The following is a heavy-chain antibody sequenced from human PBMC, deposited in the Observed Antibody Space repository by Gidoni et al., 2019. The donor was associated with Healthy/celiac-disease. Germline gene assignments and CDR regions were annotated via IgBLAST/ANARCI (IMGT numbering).Heavy chain of an antibody. CDR3: ARERYGSGSYSY. D-gene: IGHD3-10*01. CDR1: GFSFSSSW. CDR2: IKQDGREK. J-gene: IGHJ4*02. V-gene: IGHV3-7*01. Sequence: EVQLVESGGGLVQPGGSLRLSCAATGFSFSSSWMSWVRQAPGKGLEWVANIKQDGREKYYVDSVKGRFTISRDNAKNSLYLQMNSLRAEDTAVYYCARERYGSGSYSYWGQGTLVTVSS.